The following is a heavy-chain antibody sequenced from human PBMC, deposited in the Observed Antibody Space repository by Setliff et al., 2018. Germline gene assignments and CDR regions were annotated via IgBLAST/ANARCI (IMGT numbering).Heavy chain of an antibody. V-gene: IGHV4-39*01. CDR3: ARTGTYRYFDY. CDR1: GASISNGTYY. D-gene: IGHD1-1*01. Sequence: SETLSLTCTVSGASISNGTYYWAWIRQPPGKGPEWIGRIYYRGTTYSNASLASRPTISVDTSKNQFSLKLTSVTAADTAVYYCARTGTYRYFDYWGQGTRVTVSS. CDR2: IYYRGTT. J-gene: IGHJ4*02.